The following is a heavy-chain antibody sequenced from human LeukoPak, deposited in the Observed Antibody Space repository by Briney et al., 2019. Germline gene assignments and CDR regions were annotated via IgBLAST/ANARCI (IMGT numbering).Heavy chain of an antibody. CDR3: ARGTSSSIAARP. CDR1: GFTFRTYW. Sequence: PGGSLRLSCAVSGFTFRTYWMHWVRQVPGEGLVWVSRINEDGSITNYADSVKGRFSISRDNAKNTLYLQMNSLRAEDTAVYYCARGTSSSIAARPWGQGTLVTVSS. CDR2: INEDGSIT. D-gene: IGHD6-6*01. J-gene: IGHJ5*02. V-gene: IGHV3-74*01.